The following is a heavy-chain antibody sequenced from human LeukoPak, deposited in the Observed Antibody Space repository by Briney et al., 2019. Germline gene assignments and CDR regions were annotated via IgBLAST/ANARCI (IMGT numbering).Heavy chain of an antibody. Sequence: PSETLSLTCTVSGVSISSYYWSWIRQPPGKGLEWIGYIYYSGGTNYNPSLKRRVSISVDTSKNQFSLKLSSVTGADTAVYYCAGGDGTGSTRYNYGMEGWGKGTTVSVSS. J-gene: IGHJ6*04. CDR2: IYYSGGT. CDR3: AGGDGTGSTRYNYGMEG. V-gene: IGHV4-59*01. CDR1: GVSISSYY. D-gene: IGHD1-7*01.